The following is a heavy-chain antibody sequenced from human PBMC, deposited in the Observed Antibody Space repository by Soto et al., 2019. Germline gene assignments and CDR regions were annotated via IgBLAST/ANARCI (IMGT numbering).Heavy chain of an antibody. Sequence: SETLSLTCAVSGYSISLGYYWGWIRQPPGKGLEWIGSIYHSGNTYYNPSLKSRVSISLDTSKNHFSLELTSVTAADTAVYYCARHGNWGWDYYYGMDVWGQGTTVTVS. J-gene: IGHJ6*02. CDR3: ARHGNWGWDYYYGMDV. CDR2: IYHSGNT. D-gene: IGHD7-27*01. V-gene: IGHV4-38-2*01. CDR1: GYSISLGYY.